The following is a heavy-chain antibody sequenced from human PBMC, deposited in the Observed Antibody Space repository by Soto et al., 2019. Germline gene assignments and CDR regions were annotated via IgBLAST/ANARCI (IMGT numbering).Heavy chain of an antibody. CDR1: GFTFSGYS. Sequence: EVQPVESGGDLVQPGGSLRLSCAASGFTFSGYSMNWVRQAPGKGLEWVSYISGSSSATYYADSVKGRFTISRDNAKNSVYLQMNSLRVEDTAVYYCARNQNYGFDYWGQGTLVTVSS. CDR3: ARNQNYGFDY. J-gene: IGHJ4*02. CDR2: ISGSSSAT. D-gene: IGHD3-10*01. V-gene: IGHV3-48*01.